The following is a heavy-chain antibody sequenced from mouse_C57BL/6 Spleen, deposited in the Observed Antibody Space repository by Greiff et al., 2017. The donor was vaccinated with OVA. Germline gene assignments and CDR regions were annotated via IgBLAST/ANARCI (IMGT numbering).Heavy chain of an antibody. D-gene: IGHD1-1*01. V-gene: IGHV1-85*01. CDR1: GYTFTSYD. CDR3: ARRFYYCGTHYFDY. J-gene: IGHJ2*01. CDR2: IYPRDGST. Sequence: QVHVKQSGPELVKPGASVKLSCKASGYTFTSYDINWVKQRPGQGLEWIGWIYPRDGSTKYNEKFKGKATLTVDTSSSTAYMELHSLTSEDSAVYFCARRFYYCGTHYFDYWGQGTTLTVSS.